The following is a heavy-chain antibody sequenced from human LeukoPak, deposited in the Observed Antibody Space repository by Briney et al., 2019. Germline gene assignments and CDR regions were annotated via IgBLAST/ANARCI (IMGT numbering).Heavy chain of an antibody. V-gene: IGHV1-69*13. J-gene: IGHJ4*02. Sequence: SVKVSCKASGGTFSNYAISWVPQAPGQGLEWMGGITPIFATPSYAQKFQGRVTITADESTSTAYMELSGLRSEDTAVYYCARWAGYCRITNCYSACDYSGQGTLVTVSS. D-gene: IGHD2-2*02. CDR1: GGTFSNYA. CDR3: ARWAGYCRITNCYSACDY. CDR2: ITPIFATP.